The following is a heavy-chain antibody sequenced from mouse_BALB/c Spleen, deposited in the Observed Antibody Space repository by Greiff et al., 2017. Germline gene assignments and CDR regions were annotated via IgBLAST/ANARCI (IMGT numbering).Heavy chain of an antibody. CDR1: GYTFTSYV. D-gene: IGHD3-3*01. CDR2: INPYNDGT. J-gene: IGHJ3*01. Sequence: EVKLMESGPELVKPGASVKMSCKASGYTFTSYVMHWVKQKPGQGLEWIGYINPYNDGTKYNEKFKGKATLTSDKSSSTAYMELSSLTSEDSAVYYCARWGTAYWGQGTLVTVSA. CDR3: ARWGTAY. V-gene: IGHV1-14*01.